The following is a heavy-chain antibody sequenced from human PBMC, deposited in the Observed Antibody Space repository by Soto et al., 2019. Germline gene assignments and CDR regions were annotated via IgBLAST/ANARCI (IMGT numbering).Heavy chain of an antibody. CDR2: TRNKPNSYTT. V-gene: IGHV3-72*01. Sequence: EVQLVESGGGLVQPGGSLRLSCAASGFTFSDHYMDWVRQAPGTGLEWVGRTRNKPNSYTTEYAASVRGRFTISSDDSKNSQYLQMNSLKTEDTAVYYCAMEGSGPGWTWGLGTLVTVSS. CDR1: GFTFSDHY. D-gene: IGHD3-10*01. J-gene: IGHJ5*02. CDR3: AMEGSGPGWT.